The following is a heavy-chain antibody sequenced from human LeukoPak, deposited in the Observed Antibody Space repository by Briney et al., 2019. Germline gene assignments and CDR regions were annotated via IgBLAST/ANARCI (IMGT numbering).Heavy chain of an antibody. CDR1: GFTFSSYG. CDR2: IRYDGSNK. Sequence: GGSLRLSCSASGFTFSSYGMHWVRQAPGKGLEWVAFIRYDGSNKYYADSVKGRFTISRDNSKNTLYLQMNSLRAEDTAVYYCAKDDKYIVVVPAAIRPDYWGQGTLVTVSS. V-gene: IGHV3-30*02. J-gene: IGHJ4*02. CDR3: AKDDKYIVVVPAAIRPDY. D-gene: IGHD2-2*02.